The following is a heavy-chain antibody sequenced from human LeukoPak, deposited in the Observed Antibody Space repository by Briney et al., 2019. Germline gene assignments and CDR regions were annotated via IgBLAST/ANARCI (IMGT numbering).Heavy chain of an antibody. V-gene: IGHV4-4*02. CDR3: ARRLNYVWGSYRYTGFDY. CDR2: IYYSGST. Sequence: SVTLSLTCAVSGGSISSSNWWIWVRQPPGKGLEWIGEIYYSGSTNYHPSLKSRVTISVDKSKNQFSLKLSSVTAADTAVYYCARRLNYVWGSYRYTGFDYWGQGTLVTVS. CDR1: GGSISSSNW. D-gene: IGHD3-16*02. J-gene: IGHJ4*02.